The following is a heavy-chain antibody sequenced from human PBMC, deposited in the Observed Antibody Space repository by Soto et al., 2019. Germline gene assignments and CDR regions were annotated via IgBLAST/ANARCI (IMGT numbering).Heavy chain of an antibody. Sequence: GGPLRLSCVSSGLTFVNAWMNWVRQTPGRGLEWVGRIKSKFVGGTIDYAAPVKGRFTISRDDSKNTVYLQMDSLKTDDTAVYYCTTGGYYFDYWGHGTLVTVSS. V-gene: IGHV3-15*07. D-gene: IGHD3-10*01. CDR3: TTGGYYFDY. J-gene: IGHJ4*01. CDR2: IKSKFVGGTI. CDR1: GLTFVNAW.